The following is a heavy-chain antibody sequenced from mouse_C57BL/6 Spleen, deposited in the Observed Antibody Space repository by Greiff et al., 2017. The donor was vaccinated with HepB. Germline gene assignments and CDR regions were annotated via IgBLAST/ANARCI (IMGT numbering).Heavy chain of an antibody. CDR3: ARWWGYDYDYAMDY. CDR2: IHPNSGST. V-gene: IGHV1-64*01. D-gene: IGHD2-4*01. J-gene: IGHJ4*01. Sequence: QVQLQQPGAELVKPGASVKLSCKASGYTFTSYWMHWVKQRPGQGLEWIGMIHPNSGSTNYNEKFKSKATLTVDKSSSTAYMQLSSLTSEDSAVYYGARWWGYDYDYAMDYWGQGTSVTVSS. CDR1: GYTFTSYW.